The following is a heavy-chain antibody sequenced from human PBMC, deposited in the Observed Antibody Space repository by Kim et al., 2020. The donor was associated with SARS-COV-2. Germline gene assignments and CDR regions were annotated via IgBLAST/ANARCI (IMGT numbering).Heavy chain of an antibody. Sequence: PSLKSRVTMSVDTSKNQFSLKLSSVTAADTAVYYCARDFVVRSYYYGMDVWGQGTTVTVSS. D-gene: IGHD2-15*01. CDR3: ARDFVVRSYYYGMDV. V-gene: IGHV4-4*07. J-gene: IGHJ6*02.